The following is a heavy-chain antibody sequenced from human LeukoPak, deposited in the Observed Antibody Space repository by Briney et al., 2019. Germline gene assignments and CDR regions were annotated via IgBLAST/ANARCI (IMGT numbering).Heavy chain of an antibody. CDR1: GGSISNYY. Sequence: SETLSLTCTVSGGSISNYYWSWIRQPPGKGLEWIGYIYYSGSTNYNPSLKSRVTISVDTSKNQFSLKLSSVTAADTAVYYCARHCSSTSCYNQPDYWGQGTLVTVSS. J-gene: IGHJ4*02. V-gene: IGHV4-59*08. CDR3: ARHCSSTSCYNQPDY. D-gene: IGHD2-2*02. CDR2: IYYSGST.